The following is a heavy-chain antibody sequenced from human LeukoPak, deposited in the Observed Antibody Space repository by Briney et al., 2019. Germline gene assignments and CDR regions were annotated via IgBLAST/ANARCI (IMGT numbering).Heavy chain of an antibody. D-gene: IGHD2-21*01. V-gene: IGHV4-59*01. J-gene: IGHJ5*02. Sequence: SETLSLTCTVSRDSLTTYYLTWIRQTPGKELEWIGFVASSGTSNYNPSLKSRVSISIDTSKNQFSLALTSVTPADTAVYYCARVVRGVVNSNWCDPWGQGTLVSVSS. CDR3: ARVVRGVVNSNWCDP. CDR1: RDSLTTYY. CDR2: VASSGTS.